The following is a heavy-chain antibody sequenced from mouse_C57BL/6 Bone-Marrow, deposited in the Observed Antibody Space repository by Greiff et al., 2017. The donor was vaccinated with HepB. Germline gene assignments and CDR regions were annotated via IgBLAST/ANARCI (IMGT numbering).Heavy chain of an antibody. D-gene: IGHD2-5*01. J-gene: IGHJ4*01. CDR3: ASSSNYDAMDY. V-gene: IGHV5-17*01. CDR2: ICSGSSNI. CDR1: GFTFSDDG. Sequence: EVMLVESGGGLVKPGGSLKLSCAASGFTFSDDGMHWVRQDPEKGLEWVAYICSGSSNIYYADTVKGRFTISRDNAKNTLFLQMTSRRSEDTAMYYCASSSNYDAMDYWGQGTSVTVSS.